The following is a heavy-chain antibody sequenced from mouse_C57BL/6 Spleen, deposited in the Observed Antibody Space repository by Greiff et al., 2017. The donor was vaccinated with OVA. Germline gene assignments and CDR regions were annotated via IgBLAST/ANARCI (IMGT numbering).Heavy chain of an antibody. CDR1: GFTFSDYG. CDR3: ARYDYGYAMDY. Sequence: DVMLVESGGGLVKPGGSLKLSCAASGFTFSDYGMHWVRQAPEKGLEWVAYISSGSSTIYYADTVKGRFTISRDNAKNTLFLQMTSLRSEDTAMYYCARYDYGYAMDYWGQGTSVTVSS. V-gene: IGHV5-17*01. CDR2: ISSGSSTI. D-gene: IGHD2-4*01. J-gene: IGHJ4*01.